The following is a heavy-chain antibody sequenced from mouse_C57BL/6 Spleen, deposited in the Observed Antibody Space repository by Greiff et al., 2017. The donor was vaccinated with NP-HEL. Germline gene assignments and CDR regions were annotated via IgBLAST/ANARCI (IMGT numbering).Heavy chain of an antibody. CDR3: ARDQNYGSSFDY. J-gene: IGHJ2*01. CDR2: ISDGGSFT. Sequence: EVHLVESGGGLVKPGGSLKLSCAASGFTFSSYAMSWVRQTPEKRLEWVATISDGGSFTYYPDNVKGRFTISRDNAKNNLYLQMSHLKSEDTAMYYCARDQNYGSSFDYWGQGTTLTVSS. V-gene: IGHV5-4*01. CDR1: GFTFSSYA. D-gene: IGHD1-1*01.